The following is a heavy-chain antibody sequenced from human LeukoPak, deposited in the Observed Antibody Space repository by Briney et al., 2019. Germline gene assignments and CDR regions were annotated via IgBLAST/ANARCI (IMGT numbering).Heavy chain of an antibody. CDR3: AKEGPAAMYYFDN. V-gene: IGHV3-30*04. Sequence: GGSLRLSCTASGFTFSIYSMHWVRQAPDKGLEWVAVTSYDGSNKYYADSVKGRFTISRDNSKNTLYLQMNSLRAEDTAVYYCAKEGPAAMYYFDNWGQGTLVTVSS. J-gene: IGHJ4*02. CDR1: GFTFSIYS. CDR2: TSYDGSNK. D-gene: IGHD2-2*01.